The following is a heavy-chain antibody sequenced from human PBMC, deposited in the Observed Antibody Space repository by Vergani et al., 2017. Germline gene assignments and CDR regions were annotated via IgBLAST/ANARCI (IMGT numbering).Heavy chain of an antibody. D-gene: IGHD3-22*01. Sequence: QVQLVQSGAEVKKPGSSVQVSCKASGGTFSSYAISWVRPAPGQGLEWMGGIIPIFGTANYAQKFQGRVTITADESTSTAYMELSSLRSEDTAVYYCARDEHDYYDSSGYYFSPGYFDLWGRGTLVTGSS. CDR3: ARDEHDYYDSSGYYFSPGYFDL. J-gene: IGHJ2*01. V-gene: IGHV1-69*01. CDR1: GGTFSSYA. CDR2: IIPIFGTA.